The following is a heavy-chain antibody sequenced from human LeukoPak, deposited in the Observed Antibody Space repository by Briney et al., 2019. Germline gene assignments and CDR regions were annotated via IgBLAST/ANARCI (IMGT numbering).Heavy chain of an antibody. CDR2: ISGSGGST. V-gene: IGHV3-23*01. Sequence: GGSLRLSCAASGFTFSSYAMSWIRQAPGKGLEWVSGISGSGGSTYYADSVKGRFTISRDNSKNTLYLQMNSLRAEDTAVYYCAKAGGGRYYDSSGYYYEDYWGQETLVTVSS. CDR3: AKAGGGRYYDSSGYYYEDY. CDR1: GFTFSSYA. D-gene: IGHD3-22*01. J-gene: IGHJ4*02.